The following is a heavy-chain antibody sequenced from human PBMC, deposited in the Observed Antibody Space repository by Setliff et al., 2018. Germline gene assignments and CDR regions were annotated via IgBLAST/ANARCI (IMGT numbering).Heavy chain of an antibody. V-gene: IGHV1-2*02. CDR3: ARSFSRSGKFLLDY. D-gene: IGHD1-26*01. J-gene: IGHJ4*02. CDR2: INPNSGGT. CDR1: GYTFTGYY. Sequence: ASVKVSCKASGYTFTGYYMHWVRQAPGQGLEWMGWINPNSGGTNYAQKFQGRVTMTRDTSISTAYMELSRLRSDDTAVYYCARSFSRSGKFLLDYWGQGALVTVSS.